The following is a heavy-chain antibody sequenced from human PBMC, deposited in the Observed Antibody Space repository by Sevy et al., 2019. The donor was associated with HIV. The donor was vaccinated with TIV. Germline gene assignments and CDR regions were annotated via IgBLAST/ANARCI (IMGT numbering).Heavy chain of an antibody. D-gene: IGHD6-19*01. Sequence: GSSLRLSCVASGFTFSDYWMTWVRQAPGKGLEWVANIKQDGNEKYYMDSAKGRFTISRDNAKNSVYLQVNSLRAEDTAVYYCAREAVAGRSGPWKADYYYAGMDVWGQGTTVTVSS. CDR3: AREAVAGRSGPWKADYYYAGMDV. CDR1: GFTFSDYW. J-gene: IGHJ6*02. CDR2: IKQDGNEK. V-gene: IGHV3-7*01.